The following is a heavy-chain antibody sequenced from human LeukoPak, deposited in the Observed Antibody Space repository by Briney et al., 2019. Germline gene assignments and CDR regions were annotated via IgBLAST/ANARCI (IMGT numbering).Heavy chain of an antibody. J-gene: IGHJ4*02. CDR2: IYYSGST. D-gene: IGHD3-22*01. Sequence: SETLSLTCTVSGGSISSSSYYWGWIRQPPGTGLEWIGSIYYSGSTNYNPSLKSRVTMSVDTSKNQFSLKLSSVTAADTAVYYCARGGYYYDSSGRNFDYWGQGTLVTVSS. V-gene: IGHV4-39*07. CDR3: ARGGYYYDSSGRNFDY. CDR1: GGSISSSSYY.